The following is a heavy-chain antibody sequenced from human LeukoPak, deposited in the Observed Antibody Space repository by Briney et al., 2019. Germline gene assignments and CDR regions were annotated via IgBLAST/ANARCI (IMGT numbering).Heavy chain of an antibody. V-gene: IGHV3-11*01. J-gene: IGHJ4*02. CDR3: ASTPKYCSGGSCYRFDY. CDR1: GFTFSDHY. Sequence: GGSLRLSCAASGFTFSDHYMSWIRQAPGKGLEWVSYISSSGNSVYHADSVKVRFTISRDNAKNSLYLQMNSLRGEDTAVYYCASTPKYCSGGSCYRFDYWGQGTLVTVSS. CDR2: ISSSGNSV. D-gene: IGHD2-15*01.